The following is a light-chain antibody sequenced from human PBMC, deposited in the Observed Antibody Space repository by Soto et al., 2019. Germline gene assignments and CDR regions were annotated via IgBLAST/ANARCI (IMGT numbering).Light chain of an antibody. Sequence: SPSPLSLSYREKAHLSWTASQSVSNNYLAWYQQKPGQAPRLLIYDTSSWATGIPDRFSGGGSGTDFTLTISSLEPEDFAVYYCQQSCSNPLTFGEGTKVDIK. CDR3: QQSCSNPLT. CDR2: DTS. J-gene: IGKJ4*01. CDR1: QSVSNNY. V-gene: IGKV3-20*01.